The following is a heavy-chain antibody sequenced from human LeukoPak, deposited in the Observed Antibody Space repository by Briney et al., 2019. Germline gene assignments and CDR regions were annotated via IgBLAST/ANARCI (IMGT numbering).Heavy chain of an antibody. Sequence: PGGSLRLSCAASGFTFSSYGMHWVRQAPGKGLEWVAVIWYDGSNKYYADSVTGRFTISRDNSKNTLYLQMNSLRAEDTAVYYCAREHRIWSGYYSNYYYYYGMDVWGQGTTVTVSS. CDR3: AREHRIWSGYYSNYYYYYGMDV. CDR1: GFTFSSYG. V-gene: IGHV3-33*01. D-gene: IGHD3-3*01. J-gene: IGHJ6*02. CDR2: IWYDGSNK.